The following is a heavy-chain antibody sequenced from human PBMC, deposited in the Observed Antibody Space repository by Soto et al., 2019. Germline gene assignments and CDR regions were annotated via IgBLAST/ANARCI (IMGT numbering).Heavy chain of an antibody. CDR2: NYYSGIT. V-gene: IGHV4-31*03. Sequence: SETLSLTCTVSGGSISSGGYYWAWIRQHPGKGMEWIGYNYYSGITYYNPSLKSRVTISLDTSKNQFSLKLSSVTAADTAVYYCARGSSIAGLYYGMDVWGQGTTVTVSS. CDR3: ARGSSIAGLYYGMDV. J-gene: IGHJ6*02. CDR1: GGSISSGGYY. D-gene: IGHD6-6*01.